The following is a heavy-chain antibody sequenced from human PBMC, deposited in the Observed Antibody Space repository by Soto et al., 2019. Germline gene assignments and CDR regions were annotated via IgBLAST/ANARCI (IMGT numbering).Heavy chain of an antibody. CDR1: GYTLTTYG. CDR2: ISVYNGNT. CDR3: ARVIGAKELHGMDV. V-gene: IGHV1-18*01. J-gene: IGHJ6*02. Sequence: QVQLVQSGAEVKNPGASVKVSCKASGYTLTTYGISWVRQAPGQGLEWMGWISVYNGNTNYAQKVQGRVTMTTDTSTSPAYMELRSLKSDDTAVYYCARVIGAKELHGMDVWGQGTTVTVSS. D-gene: IGHD1-26*01.